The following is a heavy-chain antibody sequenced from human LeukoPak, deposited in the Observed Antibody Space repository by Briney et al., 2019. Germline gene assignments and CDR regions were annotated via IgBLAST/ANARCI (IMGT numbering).Heavy chain of an antibody. V-gene: IGHV3-7*01. Sequence: GGSLRLSCVASGFTFSDRWMTWVRQAPGKGLEWVANIRQDGSEKYYVDSVKGRFTISRDNAENSLYLQMNSLRVEDTAVYYCARGSGWLADSWGQGTLVTVSS. J-gene: IGHJ4*02. D-gene: IGHD6-19*01. CDR2: IRQDGSEK. CDR1: GFTFSDRW. CDR3: ARGSGWLADS.